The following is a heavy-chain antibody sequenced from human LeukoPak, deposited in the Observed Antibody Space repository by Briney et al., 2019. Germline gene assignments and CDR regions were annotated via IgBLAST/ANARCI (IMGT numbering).Heavy chain of an antibody. CDR3: ARVLGHYDFWSSQTDYYYYYMDV. CDR2: ISSSSSYI. CDR1: GFTFSSYS. V-gene: IGHV3-21*01. D-gene: IGHD3-3*01. J-gene: IGHJ6*03. Sequence: MPGGSLRLSCAASGFTFSSYSMNWVRQAPGKGLEWVSSISSSSSYIYYADSVKGRFTISRDNAKNSLYLQMNSLRAEDTAVYYCARVLGHYDFWSSQTDYYYYYMDVWGKGTTVTVSS.